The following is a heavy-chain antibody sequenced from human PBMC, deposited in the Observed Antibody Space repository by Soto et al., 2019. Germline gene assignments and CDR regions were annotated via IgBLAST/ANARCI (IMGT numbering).Heavy chain of an antibody. CDR1: GGSISSSSYY. Sequence: SETLSLTCSLSGGSISSSSYYWGWLRQPPGKGLKWIGSIYYSGSIYYNPSLKSRVTISVDTSKNQFSRKLSSVTAAETAVYYCARQSSGWYNWFDPWGQGTLVTVS. V-gene: IGHV4-39*01. CDR3: ARQSSGWYNWFDP. J-gene: IGHJ5*02. CDR2: IYYSGSI. D-gene: IGHD6-19*01.